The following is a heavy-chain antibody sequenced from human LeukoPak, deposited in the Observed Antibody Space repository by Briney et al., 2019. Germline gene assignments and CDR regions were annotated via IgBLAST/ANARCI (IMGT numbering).Heavy chain of an antibody. CDR3: ARDPLYCSSTSCPPDY. CDR2: IKRDGSEK. CDR1: GFTFSSYW. D-gene: IGHD2-2*01. J-gene: IGHJ4*02. V-gene: IGHV3-7*01. Sequence: GGSLRLSCAASGFTFSSYWMSWVRQAPGKGLEWVANIKRDGSEKYYVDSVKGRFTISRDNAKNSLYLQMNSLGAEDTAVYYCARDPLYCSSTSCPPDYWGQGTLVTVSS.